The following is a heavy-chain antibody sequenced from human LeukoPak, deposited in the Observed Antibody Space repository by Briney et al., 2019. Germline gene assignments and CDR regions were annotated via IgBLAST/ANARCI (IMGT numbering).Heavy chain of an antibody. V-gene: IGHV3-23*01. CDR1: RFTFSNYA. J-gene: IGHJ4*02. D-gene: IGHD3-9*01. Sequence: QPGASLTLSCAASRFTFSNYAMSWVRHAPGKGLEWFSAVSGRDTSTYYTDYVKGRFTISTYNSKTTLYLQMNSLSAEDTAIYYCAKWGDYDVLTGYYDSDYWGQGTLVIVSS. CDR3: AKWGDYDVLTGYYDSDY. CDR2: VSGRDTST.